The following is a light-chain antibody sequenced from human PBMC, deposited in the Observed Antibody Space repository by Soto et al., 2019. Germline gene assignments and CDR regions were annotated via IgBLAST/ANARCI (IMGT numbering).Light chain of an antibody. CDR3: QQRSNALT. V-gene: IGKV3-11*01. CDR1: QSVSSY. J-gene: IGKJ3*01. CDR2: DAS. Sequence: EIVLTQSPATLSLSPGERATLSCRASQSVSSYLAWYQQKPGQAPRLLIYDASNRATGIPARFSGSGSGTDFTLTSSSLEPEDFAVYYCQQRSNALTFGPGTKVDIK.